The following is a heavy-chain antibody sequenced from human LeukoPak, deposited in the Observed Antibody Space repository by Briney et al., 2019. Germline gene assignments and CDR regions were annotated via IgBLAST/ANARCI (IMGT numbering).Heavy chain of an antibody. CDR2: ISYDGSNK. Sequence: GRSLRLSCTASGFTFSHYGVHWVRQAPGKGLEWVALISYDGSNKFYADSVKGRFTISRDNSKNTLYLQMNSLRAEDTAVYYCATYSSLNRREFQYWGQGTLLTVSS. D-gene: IGHD3-22*01. CDR1: GFTFSHYG. CDR3: ATYSSLNRREFQY. V-gene: IGHV3-30*03. J-gene: IGHJ1*01.